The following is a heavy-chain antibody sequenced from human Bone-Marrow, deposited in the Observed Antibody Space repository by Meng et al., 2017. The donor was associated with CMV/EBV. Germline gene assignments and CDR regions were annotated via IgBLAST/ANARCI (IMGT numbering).Heavy chain of an antibody. CDR3: ARSRRWLQLPLDY. V-gene: IGHV3-30*04. Sequence: GGSLRLSCTASGFTFSSYAMHWVRQAPGKGLEWVAVISYDGSNKYYADSVKGRFTISRDNSKNTLYLQMNSLRAEDTAVYYCARSRRWLQLPLDYWGQGTLVTVSS. CDR1: GFTFSSYA. D-gene: IGHD5-24*01. CDR2: ISYDGSNK. J-gene: IGHJ4*02.